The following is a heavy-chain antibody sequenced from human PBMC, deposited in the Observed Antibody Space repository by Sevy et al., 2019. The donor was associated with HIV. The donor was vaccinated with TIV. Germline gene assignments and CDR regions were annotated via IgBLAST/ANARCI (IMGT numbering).Heavy chain of an antibody. Sequence: GESLKISCKGSGYTFSNYWIGWVRQMPGKGLEWMGIIYPGDSDTRYSRSFQGQVTISSDKSISTAYLQWSSLKASDTAMYYCARRGYYDSSGYYTYGMDVWGQGTTVTVSS. V-gene: IGHV5-51*01. CDR1: GYTFSNYW. CDR3: ARRGYYDSSGYYTYGMDV. J-gene: IGHJ6*02. D-gene: IGHD3-22*01. CDR2: IYPGDSDT.